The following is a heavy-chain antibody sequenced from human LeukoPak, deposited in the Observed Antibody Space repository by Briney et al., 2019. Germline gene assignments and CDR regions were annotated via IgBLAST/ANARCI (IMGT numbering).Heavy chain of an antibody. Sequence: ASVKVSCKASGYTFTSYYIHWVRQAPGQGLEWMGMINPSRGSTSYAQKSQGGLTMTRDTSTSTVYMELSSLRSEDTAVYYCTRGVQLERRYYNWFDPWGQGTLVTVSS. CDR1: GYTFTSYY. CDR3: TRGVQLERRYYNWFDP. CDR2: INPSRGST. J-gene: IGHJ5*02. D-gene: IGHD1-1*01. V-gene: IGHV1-46*01.